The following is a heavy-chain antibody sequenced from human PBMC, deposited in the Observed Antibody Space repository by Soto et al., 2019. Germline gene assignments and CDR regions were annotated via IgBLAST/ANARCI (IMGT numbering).Heavy chain of an antibody. CDR2: INPNSGGT. CDR1: GYTFTGYY. V-gene: IGHV1-2*04. D-gene: IGHD3-22*01. J-gene: IGHJ3*02. Sequence: QVQLVQSGAEVKKPGASVKVSCKASGYTFTGYYMHWVRQAPGQGLEWMGWINPNSGGTNYAQKLQGWVTMTRDTSSSTAYMELSRLRSDDTAVYYCAREGSSGPDAFDICGQGTMVTVSS. CDR3: AREGSSGPDAFDI.